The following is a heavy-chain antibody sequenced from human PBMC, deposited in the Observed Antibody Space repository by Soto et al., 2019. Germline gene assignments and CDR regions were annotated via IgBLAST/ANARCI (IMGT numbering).Heavy chain of an antibody. J-gene: IGHJ6*02. V-gene: IGHV4-59*12. CDR2: VYYSGNT. Sequence: SETLSLTCTISDGSISSYYWSWIRQPPGKALEWIGYVYYSGNTNYSPSLKSRVTISVDTSKNQFSLKLSSVTAADTAVYYCARWLGYCSGGSCHRGYYYGMDVWGQGTTVTVSS. D-gene: IGHD2-15*01. CDR1: DGSISSYY. CDR3: ARWLGYCSGGSCHRGYYYGMDV.